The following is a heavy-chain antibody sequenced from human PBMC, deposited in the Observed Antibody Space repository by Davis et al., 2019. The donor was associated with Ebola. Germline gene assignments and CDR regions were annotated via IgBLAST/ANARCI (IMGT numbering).Heavy chain of an antibody. CDR3: ARLKGGCSGGSCGYFDY. CDR1: GGSISSYY. D-gene: IGHD2-15*01. Sequence: MPGGSLRLSCTVSGGSISSYYWSWIRQPPGKGLEWIGYIYYSGSTNYNPSLKSRVTISVDTSKNQFSLKLSSVTAADTAVYYCARLKGGCSGGSCGYFDYWGQGTLVTVSS. J-gene: IGHJ4*02. CDR2: IYYSGST. V-gene: IGHV4-59*08.